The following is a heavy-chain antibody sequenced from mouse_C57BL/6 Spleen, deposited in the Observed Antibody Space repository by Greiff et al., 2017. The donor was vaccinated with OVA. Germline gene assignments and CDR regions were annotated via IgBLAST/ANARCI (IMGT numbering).Heavy chain of an antibody. J-gene: IGHJ4*01. CDR2: LYPGSGST. CDR1: GYTFTSYW. V-gene: IGHV1-55*01. CDR3: ARVYYGNYDYAMDY. D-gene: IGHD2-1*01. Sequence: VQLKQPGAELVKPGASVKMSCKASGYTFTSYWITWVKQRPGQGLEWIGDLYPGSGSTNYNEKFKSKATLTVDTSSSTAYRQLSSLTSEDSAVYYCARVYYGNYDYAMDYWCQGTSVTVSS.